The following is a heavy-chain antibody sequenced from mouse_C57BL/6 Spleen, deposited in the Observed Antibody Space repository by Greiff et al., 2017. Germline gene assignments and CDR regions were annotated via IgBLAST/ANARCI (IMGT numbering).Heavy chain of an antibody. D-gene: IGHD2-4*01. CDR3: ASPYYDYDPFAY. CDR2: ISSGRSTI. Sequence: EVMLVESGGGLVKPGGSLKLSCAASGFTFSDYGMHWVRQAPERGLEWVAYISSGRSTIYYADTVKGRFTISRDNAKNTLFLQMTSLRSEDTAMYYCASPYYDYDPFAYWGQGTLVTVSA. V-gene: IGHV5-17*01. J-gene: IGHJ3*01. CDR1: GFTFSDYG.